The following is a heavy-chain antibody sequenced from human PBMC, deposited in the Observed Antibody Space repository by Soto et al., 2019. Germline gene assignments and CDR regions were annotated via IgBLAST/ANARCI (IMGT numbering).Heavy chain of an antibody. CDR3: ATMRGVFDF. CDR1: ACRFNIYS. D-gene: IGHD3-22*01. J-gene: IGHJ4*02. V-gene: IGHV3-23*01. Sequence: GGSLRLSCAATSACRFNIYSMSWVRQTPGKGLEWVSAITGSGDKTCYADSVEGRFTISRDNSKDTHYLQMSSLRAEDTAIYYCATMRGVFDFRSKGTLITVSS. CDR2: ITGSGDKT.